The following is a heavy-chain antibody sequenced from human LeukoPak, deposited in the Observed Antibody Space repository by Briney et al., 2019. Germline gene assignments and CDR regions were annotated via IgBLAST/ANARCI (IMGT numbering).Heavy chain of an antibody. CDR3: AKGDPDAWCAFDI. CDR1: GFTFSGYG. J-gene: IGHJ3*02. V-gene: IGHV3-30*02. Sequence: PGGSLRLSCATSGFTFSGYGMHWVRQAPGKGLEWVAFIRYDGSNIYYADSVKGRFTISRDNSKNTLYLQMNSLRAEDMAVYYCAKGDPDAWCAFDIWGQGTMVTVSS. CDR2: IRYDGSNI. D-gene: IGHD2-8*02.